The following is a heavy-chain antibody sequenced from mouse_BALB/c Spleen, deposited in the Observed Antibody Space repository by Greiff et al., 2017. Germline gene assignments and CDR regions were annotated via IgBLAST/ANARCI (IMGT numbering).Heavy chain of an antibody. J-gene: IGHJ3*01. CDR3: ARSEWFAY. Sequence: QVQLQQPGAELVKPGASVKLSCKASGYTFTSYGMHWVKQRPGQGLEWIGEIDPSDSSTNYNQKFKGKATLTVDKSSSTAYMQLSSLTSEDSAVYYCARSEWFAYWGQGTLVTVSS. V-gene: IGHV1-69*02. CDR2: IDPSDSST. CDR1: GYTFTSYG.